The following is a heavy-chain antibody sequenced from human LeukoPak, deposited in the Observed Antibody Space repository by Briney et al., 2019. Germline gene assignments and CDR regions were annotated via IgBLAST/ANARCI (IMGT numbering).Heavy chain of an antibody. CDR2: INHSGTT. CDR1: GGSLSGYY. Sequence: PSETLSLTCAVYGGSLSGYYWSWIRQPPGKGLEWIGEINHSGTTNYSPSLKSRVNISVDTSKNQFSLKLNSVTAADTAVYYCMRPPRTMVQGAINGFDPWGQGTLVTVSS. V-gene: IGHV4-34*01. J-gene: IGHJ5*02. CDR3: MRPPRTMVQGAINGFDP. D-gene: IGHD3-10*01.